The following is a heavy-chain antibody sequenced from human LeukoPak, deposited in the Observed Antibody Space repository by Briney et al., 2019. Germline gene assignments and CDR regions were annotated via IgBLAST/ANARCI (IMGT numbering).Heavy chain of an antibody. D-gene: IGHD1-1*01. CDR2: INPDDTNI. V-gene: IGHV5-51*01. CDR1: GYSFTNYW. Sequence: GESLKISCKASGYSFTNYWIGWVRQMPGKCLEWVAMINPDDTNIAYSPSFQGQVTISADRSISTAYLQWSSLKASDTAMYYCARPRRAERDEDFWGQGTLVTVSS. CDR3: ARPRRAERDEDF. J-gene: IGHJ4*02.